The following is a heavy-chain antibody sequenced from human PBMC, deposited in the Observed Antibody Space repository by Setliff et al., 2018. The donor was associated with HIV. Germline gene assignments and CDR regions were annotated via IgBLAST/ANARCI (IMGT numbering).Heavy chain of an antibody. CDR3: AREGSYYGGQ. Sequence: GGSLRLSCATSGFTFSSYPIHWVRQAPGKGLEWVAVIAFGGSNKHYADSVKGRFTISRDNWKNTAYLQMNSLRTEDTAVYYCAREGSYYGGQWGQGTLVTVSS. J-gene: IGHJ4*02. D-gene: IGHD1-26*01. V-gene: IGHV3-30*04. CDR1: GFTFSSYP. CDR2: IAFGGSNK.